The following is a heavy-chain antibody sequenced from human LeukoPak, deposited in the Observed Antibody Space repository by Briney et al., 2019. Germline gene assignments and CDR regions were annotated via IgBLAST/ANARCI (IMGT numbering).Heavy chain of an antibody. V-gene: IGHV3-23*01. CDR1: GFTFSSYA. CDR3: AKDRPNYYDSSGHYYRRDGDY. CDR2: VSGSGGYT. D-gene: IGHD3-22*01. Sequence: GGSLRLSCAASGFTFSSYAMSWVRQAPGKGLEWVSSVSGSGGYTYYAGSVKGRFTISRDNSKNTLYLQMYSLRAEDTAIYYCAKDRPNYYDSSGHYYRRDGDYWGQGTLVTVSS. J-gene: IGHJ4*02.